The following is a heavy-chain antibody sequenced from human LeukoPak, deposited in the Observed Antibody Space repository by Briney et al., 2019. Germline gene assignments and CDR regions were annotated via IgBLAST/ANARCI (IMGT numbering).Heavy chain of an antibody. CDR2: IWYDGSNK. J-gene: IGHJ3*02. Sequence: GGSLRLSCAASGFTFSSYGMHWVRQAPGKGLEWVAVIWYDGSNKYYADSVKGRFTISRDNSKNTLYLQMNSLRAEDTAVYYCARGGYSYAKGRAFDIWGQGTMVTVSS. CDR3: ARGGYSYAKGRAFDI. D-gene: IGHD5-18*01. V-gene: IGHV3-33*08. CDR1: GFTFSSYG.